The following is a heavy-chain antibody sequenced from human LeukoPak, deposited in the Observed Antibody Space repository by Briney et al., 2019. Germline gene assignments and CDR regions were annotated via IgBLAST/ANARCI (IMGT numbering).Heavy chain of an antibody. CDR1: GGSISSYY. Sequence: SETLSLTCTVSGGSISSYYWSWIRQPPGKGMEWIGYIYYSGSTNYNPSLKSRVPISVDTSKNQFSLKLSSVTAADTAVYYCARLVSYYYDRWGQGTLVTVSS. CDR3: ARLVSYYYDR. CDR2: IYYSGST. V-gene: IGHV4-59*08. D-gene: IGHD3-22*01. J-gene: IGHJ4*02.